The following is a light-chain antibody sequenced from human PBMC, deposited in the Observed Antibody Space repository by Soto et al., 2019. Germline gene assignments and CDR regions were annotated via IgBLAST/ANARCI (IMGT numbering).Light chain of an antibody. CDR2: DAS. J-gene: IGKJ4*02. V-gene: IGKV1-33*01. CDR3: QQYKSLPLT. CDR1: QGINNY. Sequence: DIQMTQSPSSVSASVGDRVTITCQASQGINNYLDWYQQKPGKAPKLLISDASNLETGVPSRFSGSGSGTDFAVRISSLQPEDIATYYCQQYKSLPLTFGGGTKVEVK.